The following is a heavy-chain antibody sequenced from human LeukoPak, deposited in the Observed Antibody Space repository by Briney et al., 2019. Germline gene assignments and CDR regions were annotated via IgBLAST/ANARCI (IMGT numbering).Heavy chain of an antibody. J-gene: IGHJ2*01. Sequence: PWGSLRLSCAASGFTLSDHYIDWVRQAPGKGLEWVGRSRNEANAYTTDYAASVKGRFTISRDDSKNSLYLQMNSLKTEDTAVYYYARVNGVYWYFDLWGRGTLVTVSS. CDR3: ARVNGVYWYFDL. V-gene: IGHV3-72*01. CDR1: GFTLSDHY. CDR2: SRNEANAYTT. D-gene: IGHD3-10*01.